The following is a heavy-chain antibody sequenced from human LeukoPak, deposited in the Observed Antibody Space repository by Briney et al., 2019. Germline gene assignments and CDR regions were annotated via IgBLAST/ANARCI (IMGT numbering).Heavy chain of an antibody. J-gene: IGHJ1*01. CDR2: ISSGGST. V-gene: IGHV3-53*01. Sequence: GRSLRLFCAASRFTVSINYMSWVPDAPGKGLEWVSVISSGGSTYYSNSVKGRFTISRDNSKNTVYLKMNSLTAEDTAGYYCATSAAVVTGYFQHWGQGTLVTVSS. D-gene: IGHD5-18*01. CDR1: RFTVSINY. CDR3: ATSAAVVTGYFQH.